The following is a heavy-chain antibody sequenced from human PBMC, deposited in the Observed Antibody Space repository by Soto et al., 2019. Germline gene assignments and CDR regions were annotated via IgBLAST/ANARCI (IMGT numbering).Heavy chain of an antibody. CDR1: GYSITNNG. Sequence: GGSLRLSCAASGYSITNNGMHWVRQAPGKGLEWVALIWAHGTDQYYADSVKVRFTVSRDTSTNTVYLQMNSLRAEDTARYYCGKDIRSGSIDYWGQGTLVTVSS. J-gene: IGHJ4*02. CDR2: IWAHGTDQ. D-gene: IGHD1-1*01. CDR3: GKDIRSGSIDY. V-gene: IGHV3-33*06.